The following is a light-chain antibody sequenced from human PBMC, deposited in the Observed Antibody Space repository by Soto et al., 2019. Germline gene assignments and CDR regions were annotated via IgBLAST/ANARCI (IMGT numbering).Light chain of an antibody. CDR1: QSVSTSY. CDR2: GAS. V-gene: IGKV3-20*01. J-gene: IGKJ1*01. Sequence: EIVLTQSPGTLSLSPGERATLSCRASQSVSTSYLAWYQQKPGQAPRLLIYGASSRATGIPDRFSGSGSGTDFTLTINRLEPEDFAVSYCQQYGSSSWTFGQGTKVEIK. CDR3: QQYGSSSWT.